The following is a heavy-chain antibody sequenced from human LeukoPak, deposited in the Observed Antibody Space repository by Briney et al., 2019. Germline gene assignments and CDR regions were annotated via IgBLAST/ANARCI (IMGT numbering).Heavy chain of an antibody. D-gene: IGHD4-17*01. Sequence: SVKVSCKASGYTFTGYYMHWVRQAPGQGLEWMGGIIPIFGTANYAQKFQGRVTITADESTSTAYMELSSLRSEDTAVYYCARGTSDGCFDYWGQGTLVTVSS. V-gene: IGHV1-69*13. CDR1: GYTFTGYY. J-gene: IGHJ4*02. CDR3: ARGTSDGCFDY. CDR2: IIPIFGTA.